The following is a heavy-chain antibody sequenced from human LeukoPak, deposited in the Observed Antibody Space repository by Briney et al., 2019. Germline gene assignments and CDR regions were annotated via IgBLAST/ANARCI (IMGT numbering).Heavy chain of an antibody. J-gene: IGHJ1*01. CDR3: ASQRRGSSGYSEHFQQ. CDR1: GGSISSDF. Sequence: SETLSLTCTVSGGSISSDFWSWIRQPPGGELEWIGYIYTSGSTKYNPSLKSRVAISLDTSKNQFSLKLSSVTAADTAVHYCASQRRGSSGYSEHFQQWGQGTLVTVSS. CDR2: IYTSGST. D-gene: IGHD3-22*01. V-gene: IGHV4-4*09.